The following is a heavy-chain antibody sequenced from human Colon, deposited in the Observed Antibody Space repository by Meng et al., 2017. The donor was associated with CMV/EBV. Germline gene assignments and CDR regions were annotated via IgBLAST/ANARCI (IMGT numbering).Heavy chain of an antibody. D-gene: IGHD2-2*02. CDR1: GLSFTSYA. CDR2: ISSSGDET. V-gene: IGHV3-23*01. J-gene: IGHJ4*02. CDR3: AKNLFVPPAIMSVFAPNDY. Sequence: RGSLRLSCAFSGLSFTSYAMTWVRQAPGQGLEWVAVISSSGDETYYADSVQGRFIVSRDNAKSTLFLQINGLGAEDTAIYYCAKNLFVPPAIMSVFAPNDYWGQGMLVTVSS.